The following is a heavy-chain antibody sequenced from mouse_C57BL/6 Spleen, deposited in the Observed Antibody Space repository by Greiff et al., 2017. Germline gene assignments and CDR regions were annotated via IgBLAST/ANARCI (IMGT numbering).Heavy chain of an antibody. Sequence: VQVVESGPELVKPGASVKISCKASGYAFSSSWMNWVKQRPGKGLEWIGRIYPGDGDTNYNGKFKGKATLTADKSSSTAYMQLSSLTSEDSAVYFCARGNYGSSSYAMDYWGQGTSVTVSS. CDR2: IYPGDGDT. CDR3: ARGNYGSSSYAMDY. J-gene: IGHJ4*01. D-gene: IGHD1-1*01. CDR1: GYAFSSSW. V-gene: IGHV1-82*01.